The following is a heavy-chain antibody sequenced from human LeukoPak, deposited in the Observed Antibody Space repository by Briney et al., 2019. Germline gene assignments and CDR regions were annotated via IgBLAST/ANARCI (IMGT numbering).Heavy chain of an antibody. CDR2: IASDGSST. D-gene: IGHD6-13*01. V-gene: IGHV3-74*01. J-gene: IGHJ3*02. CDR1: GFTFSSYW. CDR3: ARDKGQQLVRQGYAFDI. Sequence: GGSLRLSCAASGFTFSSYWMNWVRQAPGKELVWVSRIASDGSSTTYADSVKGRFSISRDNAKNTLYLQMNSLRVEDTAVYYCARDKGQQLVRQGYAFDIWGQGTMVTVSS.